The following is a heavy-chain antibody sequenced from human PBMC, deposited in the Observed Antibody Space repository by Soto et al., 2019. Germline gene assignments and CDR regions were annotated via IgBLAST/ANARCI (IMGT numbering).Heavy chain of an antibody. J-gene: IGHJ6*03. D-gene: IGHD3-22*01. Sequence: QVTLKESGPVLVKPTETLTLTCTVSGFSLRNARMGVSWIRQPPGKALEWLAHILSSDEKSYNTSLKGRVTLSKDTSTSPVVLTMTYVDPVDTATYFCARMLAVNYYYYYVDVWGEGTTVTVSS. V-gene: IGHV2-26*01. CDR2: ILSSDEK. CDR1: GFSLRNARMG. CDR3: ARMLAVNYYYYYVDV.